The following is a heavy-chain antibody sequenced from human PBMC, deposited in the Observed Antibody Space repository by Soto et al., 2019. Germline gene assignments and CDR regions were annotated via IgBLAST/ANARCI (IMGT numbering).Heavy chain of an antibody. V-gene: IGHV4-34*01. Sequence: SETLSLTCAVYGGSFSNYYWNWIRQPPGKGLEWIGEINHSGRTNYNPSLKSRLTISVDTSKNQFSLQLTSVTAADTAVYYCARGIVETTKGHFDYWGHGTLVTVSS. CDR1: GGSFSNYY. CDR2: INHSGRT. D-gene: IGHD1-26*01. CDR3: ARGIVETTKGHFDY. J-gene: IGHJ4*01.